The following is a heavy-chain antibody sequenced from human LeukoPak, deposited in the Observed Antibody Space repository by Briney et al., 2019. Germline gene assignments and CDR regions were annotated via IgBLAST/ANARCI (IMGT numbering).Heavy chain of an antibody. CDR1: GGSLSSYY. CDR3: ARADVEMATIEAFDI. V-gene: IGHV4-59*01. CDR2: IYYSGST. D-gene: IGHD5-24*01. J-gene: IGHJ3*02. Sequence: SETLSLTCTVSGGSLSSYYWSWIRQPPGKGLEWIGYIYYSGSTNYNPSLKSRVTISVDTSKNQFSLKLSSVTAADTAVYYCARADVEMATIEAFDIWGQGTMVTVSS.